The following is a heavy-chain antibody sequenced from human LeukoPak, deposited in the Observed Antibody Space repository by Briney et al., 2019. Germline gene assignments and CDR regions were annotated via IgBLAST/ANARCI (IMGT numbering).Heavy chain of an antibody. CDR2: ISSSGTT. Sequence: PSETLSLTCTVSGGSVSSGSYYWSWIRQPPGKGLEWIGYISSSGTTYYNPSLRSRITISVDSSKSQFSLNLSSVTASDTAVYYCAGVGNGGYGGFDYWGQGTLVTVSS. J-gene: IGHJ4*02. D-gene: IGHD5-12*01. CDR3: AGVGNGGYGGFDY. CDR1: GGSVSSGSYY. V-gene: IGHV4-30-4*01.